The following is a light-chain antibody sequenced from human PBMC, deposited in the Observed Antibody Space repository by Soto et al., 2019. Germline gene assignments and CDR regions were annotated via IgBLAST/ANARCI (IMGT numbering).Light chain of an antibody. CDR1: QSVSIN. J-gene: IGKJ5*01. CDR2: GAS. Sequence: EVLMTQSPATLSVSRGEGATLSCRASQSVSINLAWYQQKPGQAPRLLIYGASTRAAGVPARFSGSGSGTDFTLTISSLQSEDFAVYHCQQYNNWPPITFGQGTRLEIK. V-gene: IGKV3-15*01. CDR3: QQYNNWPPIT.